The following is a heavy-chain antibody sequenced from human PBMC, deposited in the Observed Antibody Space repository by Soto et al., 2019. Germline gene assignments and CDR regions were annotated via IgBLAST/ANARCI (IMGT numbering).Heavy chain of an antibody. V-gene: IGHV4-59*01. Sequence: QVQLQESGPGLVKPSETLSLTCTVSGGYINNYYWSWIRQPPGKGLEWIGYTYYSGSTNYNPSLKSRVTIAVDTSKNQFSLKLSSVTAADTAVYYCARGRHDYGDWGQGTLVTVS. CDR3: ARGRHDYGD. CDR1: GGYINNYY. CDR2: TYYSGST. J-gene: IGHJ4*02. D-gene: IGHD4-17*01.